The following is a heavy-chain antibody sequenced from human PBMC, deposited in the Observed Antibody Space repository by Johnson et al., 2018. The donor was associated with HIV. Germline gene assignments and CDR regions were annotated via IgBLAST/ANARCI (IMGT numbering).Heavy chain of an antibody. J-gene: IGHJ3*02. CDR2: IWYDGSNK. CDR3: ARGGITFGGVIAPGAFDI. CDR1: GFTFSSYG. V-gene: IGHV3-33*01. D-gene: IGHD3-16*02. Sequence: QEKLVESGGGVVQPGRSLRLSCAASGFTFSSYGMHWVRQAPGKGLEWVAVIWYDGSNKYYANSVKGRFTISRDNSKNTLYLQMGSLRAEDMAVYYCARGGITFGGVIAPGAFDIWGQGTMVTVSS.